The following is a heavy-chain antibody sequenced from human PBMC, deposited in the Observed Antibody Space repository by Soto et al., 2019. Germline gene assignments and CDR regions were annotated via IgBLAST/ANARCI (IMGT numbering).Heavy chain of an antibody. CDR2: ISGSGGST. Sequence: GGSLRLSCAASGFTFSSYAMSWVRQAPGKGLEWVSAISGSGGSTYYADSVKGRFTISRDNSKNTLYLQMNSLRAEDTAVYYCASQAPEDIVVVVADSLYYYYGMDVWGQGTTVTVSS. V-gene: IGHV3-23*01. D-gene: IGHD2-15*01. J-gene: IGHJ6*02. CDR3: ASQAPEDIVVVVADSLYYYYGMDV. CDR1: GFTFSSYA.